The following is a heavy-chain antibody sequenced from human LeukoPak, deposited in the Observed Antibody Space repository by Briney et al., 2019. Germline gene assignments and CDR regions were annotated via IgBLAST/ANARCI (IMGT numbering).Heavy chain of an antibody. J-gene: IGHJ4*02. V-gene: IGHV3-23*01. D-gene: IGHD5-12*01. Sequence: PGGSLRLSCAASGLHFSSYAMIWVRQAPGKGLEWVSAISGSGGSTYYADSVKGRFTISRDNSKNTLYLQMNSLRAEDTAVYYCAKDRNIVATIGYYWGQGTLVTVSS. CDR1: GLHFSSYA. CDR2: ISGSGGST. CDR3: AKDRNIVATIGYY.